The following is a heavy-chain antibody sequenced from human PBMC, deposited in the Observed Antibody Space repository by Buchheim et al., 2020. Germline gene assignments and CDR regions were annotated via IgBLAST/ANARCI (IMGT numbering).Heavy chain of an antibody. CDR2: INTNTGNP. V-gene: IGHV7-4-1*02. CDR3: MRGDDSGWPKPGV. Sequence: QVQLVQSGSELREPGASVKVSCKGSGYTFRRLAINWLRQAPGQRLEWMGWINTNTGNPTYAQAFTGRFVFSLDASVSTAYLQISSLKAEDTGVYYCMRGDDSGWPKPGVWGQGK. D-gene: IGHD6-19*01. J-gene: IGHJ3*01. CDR1: GYTFRRLA.